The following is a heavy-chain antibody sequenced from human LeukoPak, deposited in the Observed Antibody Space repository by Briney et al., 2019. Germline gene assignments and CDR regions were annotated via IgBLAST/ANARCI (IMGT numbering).Heavy chain of an antibody. J-gene: IGHJ4*02. CDR3: ARVMAAQESYVDY. CDR2: INPNSGGT. Sequence: ASVKVSCKASGYTFTGYYIHWVRQAPGQGLEWMGWINPNSGGTNYAEKFQGRVTMTRDTSISTAYMELSRLRSDDTAVYHCARVMAAQESYVDYWGQGTPVTVSS. D-gene: IGHD5-24*01. CDR1: GYTFTGYY. V-gene: IGHV1-2*02.